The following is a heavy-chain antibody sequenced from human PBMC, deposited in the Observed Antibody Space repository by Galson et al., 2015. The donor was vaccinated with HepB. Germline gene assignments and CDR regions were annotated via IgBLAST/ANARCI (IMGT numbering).Heavy chain of an antibody. J-gene: IGHJ4*02. V-gene: IGHV3-33*07. CDR1: GFSFSRYG. D-gene: IGHD6-19*01. CDR2: IWFDGSNQ. CDR3: ATTKYSSGFYYFDY. Sequence: SLRLSCAASGFSFSRYGMYWVRQAPGKGLEWVAYIWFDGSNQFYGDSVKGRFTISRDNSNNTVSLQMSSLRLEDTAVYYCATTKYSSGFYYFDYRGQGTLVTVSS.